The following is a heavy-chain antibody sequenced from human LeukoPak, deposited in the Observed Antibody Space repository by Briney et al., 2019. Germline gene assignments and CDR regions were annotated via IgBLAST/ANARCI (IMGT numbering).Heavy chain of an antibody. CDR2: IYYSGST. J-gene: IGHJ2*01. V-gene: IGHV4-30-4*01. CDR1: GGSISSGDYY. Sequence: SETLSLTCTVSGGSISSGDYYWSWIRQPPGKGLEWIGYIYYSGSTYYNPSLKSRVTISVDTSKNQFSLKLSSVTAADTAVYYCARDTSSPYCSSTSCYPPHWYFDLWGRGTLVTVSS. D-gene: IGHD2-2*01. CDR3: ARDTSSPYCSSTSCYPPHWYFDL.